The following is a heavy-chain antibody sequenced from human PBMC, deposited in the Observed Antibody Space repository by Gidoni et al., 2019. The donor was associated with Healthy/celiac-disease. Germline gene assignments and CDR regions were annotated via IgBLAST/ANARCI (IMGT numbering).Heavy chain of an antibody. CDR2: ISGSGASN. V-gene: IGHV3-23*01. J-gene: IGHJ4*02. CDR3: AKDQWQLADAFDF. CDR1: GFSFSSYA. D-gene: IGHD6-6*01. Sequence: EVQLLGAGGGLVPPGGALRLSCAASGFSFSSYAMGWVRQAPGKGLEWVSAISGSGASNYYADSVRGRFTISIYNPKTTLYLQMISLRAEDTDVYDCAKDQWQLADAFDFWGQGTMVTVSS.